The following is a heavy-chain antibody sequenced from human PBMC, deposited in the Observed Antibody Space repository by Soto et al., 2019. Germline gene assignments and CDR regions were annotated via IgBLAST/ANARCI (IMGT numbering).Heavy chain of an antibody. V-gene: IGHV3-33*01. J-gene: IGHJ6*02. Sequence: QVQLVESGGGVVQPGRSLRLSCAASGFTFSSYGMHWVRQAPGKGLEWVAVIWYDGSNKYYADSVKGRFTISRDNSKNTMYLQMNSLRAEDTAVYYCARDGASDSSSWYVFGGPGGMDVWGQGTTVTVSS. CDR3: ARDGASDSSSWYVFGGPGGMDV. CDR1: GFTFSSYG. CDR2: IWYDGSNK. D-gene: IGHD6-13*01.